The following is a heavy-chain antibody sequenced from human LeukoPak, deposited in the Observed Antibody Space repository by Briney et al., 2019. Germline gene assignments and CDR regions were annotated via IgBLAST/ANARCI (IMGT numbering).Heavy chain of an antibody. J-gene: IGHJ4*02. CDR2: IYSGGST. CDR1: GFTVSSNY. CDR3: TPTAPHYFDY. V-gene: IGHV3-66*01. Sequence: GGSLKLSCAASGFTVSSNYMSWVRQAPGKGLEWVSVIYSGGSTYYADSVKGRFTISRDNSKNTLYLQMNSLRAEDTAVYYCTPTAPHYFDYWGQGTLVTVSS. D-gene: IGHD4-11*01.